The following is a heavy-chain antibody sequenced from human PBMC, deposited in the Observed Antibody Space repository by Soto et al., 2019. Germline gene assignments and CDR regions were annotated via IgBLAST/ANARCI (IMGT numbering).Heavy chain of an antibody. CDR1: GFTFSSYA. J-gene: IGHJ4*01. Sequence: GGSLRLSCTASGFTFSSYAMSWVRQAPGKELEWVSTISGNSGKTNYAESVKGRFSISRDNSKNTVHLQLDSLRAEDTAVYFCAKLGFVLMELYYCHQWGHGTLVTVSS. V-gene: IGHV3-23*01. CDR3: AKLGFVLMELYYCHQ. D-gene: IGHD2-8*01. CDR2: ISGNSGKT.